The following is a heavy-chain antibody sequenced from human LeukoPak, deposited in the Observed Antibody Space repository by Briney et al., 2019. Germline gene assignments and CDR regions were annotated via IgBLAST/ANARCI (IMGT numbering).Heavy chain of an antibody. Sequence: SVKVSCKASGGTFSSYAISWVRQAPGQGLEWMGGIIPIFGTANYAQKFQGRVTITADESTSTAYMELSSLRSEDPAVYYCAREPRILTGYSHFDYWGQGTLVTVSS. CDR1: GGTFSSYA. D-gene: IGHD3-9*01. CDR2: IIPIFGTA. V-gene: IGHV1-69*13. CDR3: AREPRILTGYSHFDY. J-gene: IGHJ4*02.